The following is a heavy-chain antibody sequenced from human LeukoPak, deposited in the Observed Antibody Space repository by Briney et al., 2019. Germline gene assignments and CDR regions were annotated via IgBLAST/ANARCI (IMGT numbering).Heavy chain of an antibody. CDR2: ISSSSSYI. Sequence: PGGSLRLSCAASGFTFSSYSMNWVRQAPGKGLEWVSSISSSSSYIYYADSVKGRFTISRDNAKNPLYLQMNSLRAEDTAVYYCARGRRRIAAASATPPAPYFDYWGQGTLVTVSS. CDR1: GFTFSSYS. D-gene: IGHD6-13*01. J-gene: IGHJ4*02. V-gene: IGHV3-21*01. CDR3: ARGRRRIAAASATPPAPYFDY.